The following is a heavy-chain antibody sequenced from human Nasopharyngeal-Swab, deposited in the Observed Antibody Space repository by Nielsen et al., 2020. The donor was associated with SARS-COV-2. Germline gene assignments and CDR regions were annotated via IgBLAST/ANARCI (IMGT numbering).Heavy chain of an antibody. CDR2: IYSSGST. D-gene: IGHD1-1*01. CDR3: ARDKRPTSMDL. V-gene: IGHV4-4*07. CDR1: SGSINSDY. J-gene: IGHJ6*02. Sequence: SETLSLTCNVSSGSINSDYWSWIRQPAGKGLEWIGRIYSSGSTNYNPSLKSRVTMSVDKSNNQVSLKLSSVTAADTAVYYCARDKRPTSMDLWGQGTTVTVSS.